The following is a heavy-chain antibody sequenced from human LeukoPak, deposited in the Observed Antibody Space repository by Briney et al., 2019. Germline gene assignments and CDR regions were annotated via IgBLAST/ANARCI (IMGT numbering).Heavy chain of an antibody. D-gene: IGHD5-18*01. J-gene: IGHJ6*03. CDR2: IRYDGGNK. Sequence: PGGSLRLSCAASGLTFSSYGMHWVRQAPGKGLEWVAFIRYDGGNKYYADSVKGRFTISRDNSKNTLYLQMNSLRAEDTAVYYCAKDGLRYSLPPASNMDVWAKGPRSPSP. V-gene: IGHV3-30*02. CDR1: GLTFSSYG. CDR3: AKDGLRYSLPPASNMDV.